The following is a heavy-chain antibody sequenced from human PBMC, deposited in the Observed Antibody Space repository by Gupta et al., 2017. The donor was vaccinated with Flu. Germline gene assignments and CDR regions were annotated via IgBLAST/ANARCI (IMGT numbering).Heavy chain of an antibody. CDR3: ATVTSGC. CDR1: GFTFSSSY. J-gene: IGHJ4*02. D-gene: IGHD4-17*01. Sequence: EMQLLESGGGLVQPGGSLRLSCAASGFTFSSSYLQWVRQAPGKGLVWVSRIKPDGSSTTYAESVKGRFTISRDNAKNTLYLQMNSLGDDDTAVYYCATVTSGCWGQGTLVTVSS. V-gene: IGHV3-74*03. CDR2: IKPDGSST.